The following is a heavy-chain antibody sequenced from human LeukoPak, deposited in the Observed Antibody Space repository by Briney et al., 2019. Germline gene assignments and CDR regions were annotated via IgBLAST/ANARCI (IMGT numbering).Heavy chain of an antibody. CDR1: GGSISSSSYY. J-gene: IGHJ4*02. CDR2: IYYSGST. D-gene: IGHD6-13*01. V-gene: IGHV4-39*01. Sequence: SETLSLTCTVSGGSISSSSYYWGWIRQPPGKGLEWIGSIYYSGSTYYNPSLKSRVTISVDTSKNQFSLKLSSVTAADTAVYYCARHEVGQAAAGFDYWGQGTLVTVSS. CDR3: ARHEVGQAAAGFDY.